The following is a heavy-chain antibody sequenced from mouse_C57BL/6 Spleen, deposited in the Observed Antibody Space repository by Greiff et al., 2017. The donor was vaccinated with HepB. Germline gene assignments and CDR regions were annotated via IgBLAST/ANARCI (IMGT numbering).Heavy chain of an antibody. J-gene: IGHJ3*01. V-gene: IGHV2-3*01. CDR1: GFSLTSYG. CDR2: IWGDGST. Sequence: VNVVESGPGLVAPSQSLSITCTVSGFSLTSYGVSWVRQPPGKGLEWLGVIWGDGSTNYHSALISRLSISKDNSKSQVFLKLNSLQTDDTATYYCAKVRLGYDYDGAWFAYWGQGTLVTVSA. D-gene: IGHD2-4*01. CDR3: AKVRLGYDYDGAWFAY.